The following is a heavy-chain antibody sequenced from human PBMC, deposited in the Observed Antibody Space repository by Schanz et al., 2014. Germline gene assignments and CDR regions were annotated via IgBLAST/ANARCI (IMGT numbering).Heavy chain of an antibody. V-gene: IGHV1-8*01. CDR2: MNSKTGNT. Sequence: QVQLVQSGAEVKKPGASVKVSCKASGYTFTSYDINWVRQATGQGLEWMGWMNSKTGNTGYAQRFQGRVTMTRNTSITTAYLELSSLRSGDTAVYYCARDGEAAADSDSRGQGTLGTVSS. CDR1: GYTFTSYD. J-gene: IGHJ4*02. CDR3: ARDGEAAADSDS. D-gene: IGHD6-13*01.